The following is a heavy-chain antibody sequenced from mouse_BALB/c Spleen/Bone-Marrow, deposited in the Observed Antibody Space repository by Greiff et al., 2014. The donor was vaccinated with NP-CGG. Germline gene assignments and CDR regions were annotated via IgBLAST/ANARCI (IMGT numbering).Heavy chain of an antibody. Sequence: VQLQQSGAELVKPGASVKLSCTASGFNIKDTYMHWVKQRPEQGLEWIGRIDPANGNTKYDPKFQGKATITADTSSNTAYLQLSSLTSEDTAVYYCARNGNYGAWFAYWGQGTPVTVSA. CDR2: IDPANGNT. CDR1: GFNIKDTY. V-gene: IGHV14-3*02. J-gene: IGHJ3*01. CDR3: ARNGNYGAWFAY. D-gene: IGHD2-1*01.